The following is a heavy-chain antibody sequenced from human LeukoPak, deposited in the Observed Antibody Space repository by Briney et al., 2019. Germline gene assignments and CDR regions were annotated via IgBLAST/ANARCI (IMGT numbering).Heavy chain of an antibody. CDR2: TYYRSKWYN. CDR1: GDSVSSNSAA. J-gene: IGHJ4*02. D-gene: IGHD3-9*01. V-gene: IGHV6-1*01. CDR3: ARHVAYYDILTGYYPLDY. Sequence: SQTLSLTCAISGDSVSSNSAAWYWIRQSPSRGLEWLGRTYYRSKWYNDYAVSVKSRITINPDTSKNQFSLQLNSLTPEDTAVYYCARHVAYYDILTGYYPLDYWGQGTLVTVSS.